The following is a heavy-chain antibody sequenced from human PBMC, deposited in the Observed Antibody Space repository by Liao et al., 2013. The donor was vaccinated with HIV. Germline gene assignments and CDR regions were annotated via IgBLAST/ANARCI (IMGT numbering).Heavy chain of an antibody. Sequence: QLQVQESGPGLVKPSETLSLTCNVSGGSIDSSSYYWGWIRQPPGKGLEWIGTIYYSGRTYYNPSLKSRVTISVDTSQNQFSLKVTSVTAADTAVYYCAGANGDYWVPAHDFDYWGRGTLVTVSS. CDR2: IYYSGRT. D-gene: IGHD4-17*01. CDR3: AGANGDYWVPAHDFDY. V-gene: IGHV4-39*07. CDR1: GGSIDSSSYY. J-gene: IGHJ4*02.